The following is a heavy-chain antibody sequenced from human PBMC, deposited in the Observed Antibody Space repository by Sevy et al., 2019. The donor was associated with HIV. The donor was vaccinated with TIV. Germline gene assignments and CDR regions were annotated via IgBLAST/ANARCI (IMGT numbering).Heavy chain of an antibody. CDR2: IIPMFGTA. D-gene: IGHD6-6*01. J-gene: IGHJ4*01. CDR1: GGTFSSYA. V-gene: IGHV1-69*13. Sequence: ASVKVSCKASGGTFSSYAISWVRQAPGQGLEWMRGIIPMFGTANYAQKFQGRVTITADECTSTPYMELSSLRTEDPAVYYGAREGQLVSLDNWRQGTLVTVSS. CDR3: AREGQLVSLDN.